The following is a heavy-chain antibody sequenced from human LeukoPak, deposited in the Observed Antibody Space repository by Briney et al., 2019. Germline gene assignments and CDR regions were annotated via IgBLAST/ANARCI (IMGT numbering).Heavy chain of an antibody. CDR2: ISGSSSYI. CDR1: GFTFSSYS. CDR3: ARYTSNVVGKRHYIDH. D-gene: IGHD1-26*01. J-gene: IGHJ4*02. V-gene: IGHV3-21*01. Sequence: PGGSLRLSCAASGFTFSSYSMNWVRQAPGKGLEWVSSISGSSSYIYYADSVKGRFTISRDKAKNSLYMQMNSLRAEDTAVFYCARYTSNVVGKRHYIDHWGQGTLVTVSS.